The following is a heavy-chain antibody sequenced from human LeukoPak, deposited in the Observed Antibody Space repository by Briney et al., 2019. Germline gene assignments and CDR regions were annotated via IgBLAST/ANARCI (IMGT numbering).Heavy chain of an antibody. CDR3: ARGLQYQLLKVLGHYYMDV. CDR2: IIPISGTA. D-gene: IGHD2-2*01. V-gene: IGHV1-69*05. CDR1: GGTFSSHA. Sequence: GASVKVSCKASGGTFSSHAIAWVRQAPGQGPEWMGGIIPISGTANYAQKFQGRVTITTDESTSTAYLELSSLASDDTAVYYCARGLQYQLLKVLGHYYMDVWGEGTTVTVSS. J-gene: IGHJ6*03.